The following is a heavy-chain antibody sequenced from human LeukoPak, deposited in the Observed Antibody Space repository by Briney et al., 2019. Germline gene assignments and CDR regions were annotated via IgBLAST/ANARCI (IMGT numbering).Heavy chain of an antibody. CDR1: GGSINSSY. Sequence: SETLSLTCTVSGGSINSSYWSWIRQPPGKGLEWIGFIFYTGTTNYNPSLKSRVTMSMDTSKNQFSLKLSSVTAADTAVYYCARGSRSSHFGDYSYYMDVWGKGTTVTVSS. J-gene: IGHJ6*03. V-gene: IGHV4-59*01. CDR3: ARGSRSSHFGDYSYYMDV. D-gene: IGHD6-6*01. CDR2: IFYTGTT.